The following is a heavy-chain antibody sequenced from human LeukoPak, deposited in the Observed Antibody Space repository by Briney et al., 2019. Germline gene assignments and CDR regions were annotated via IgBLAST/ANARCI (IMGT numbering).Heavy chain of an antibody. CDR2: ISSSSSYI. J-gene: IGHJ4*02. CDR3: ARDAEHSSSFLGY. D-gene: IGHD6-6*01. V-gene: IGHV3-21*01. CDR1: GFTFSSYS. Sequence: PGGSLRLSCAASGFTFSSYSMNWVRQAPGKGLEWVSSISSSSSYIYYADSVKGRFTISRDNAKNSLYLQMNSLRAEDTAVYYCARDAEHSSSFLGYWGQGTLVTVSS.